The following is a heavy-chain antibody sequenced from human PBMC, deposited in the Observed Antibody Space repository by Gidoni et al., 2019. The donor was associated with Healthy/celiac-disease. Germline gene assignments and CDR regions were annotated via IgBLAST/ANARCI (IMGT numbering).Heavy chain of an antibody. J-gene: IGHJ4*02. CDR1: GFTFSHAW. CDR3: TTDRAAYDFWSGYSFDY. V-gene: IGHV3-15*07. CDR2: IKSKTDGGTT. Sequence: EVQLVESGGGLVKPGGSLRLSCAASGFTFSHAWMNWVRQAPGKGLEWVGRIKSKTDGGTTDYAAPVKGRFTISRDDSKNTLYLQMNSLKTEDTAVYYCTTDRAAYDFWSGYSFDYWGQGTLVTVSS. D-gene: IGHD3-3*01.